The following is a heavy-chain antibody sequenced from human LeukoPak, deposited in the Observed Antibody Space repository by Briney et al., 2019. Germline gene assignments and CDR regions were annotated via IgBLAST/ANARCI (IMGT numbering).Heavy chain of an antibody. V-gene: IGHV3-11*04. J-gene: IGHJ6*03. CDR3: ARAGYSYDCYYMDV. CDR2: ISSSGSTI. Sequence: PGGSLRLSCAASGFTFSDYYMSWIRQAPGKGLEWVSYISSSGSTIYYADSVKGRFTISRDNAKNSLYLQMNSLRAEDTAVYYCARAGYSYDCYYMDVWGKGTTVTISS. CDR1: GFTFSDYY. D-gene: IGHD5-18*01.